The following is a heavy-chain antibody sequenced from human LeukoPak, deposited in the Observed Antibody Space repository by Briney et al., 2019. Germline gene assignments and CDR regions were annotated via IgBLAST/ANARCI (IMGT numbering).Heavy chain of an antibody. J-gene: IGHJ6*03. CDR3: ARDRVVPAAEYYMDV. Sequence: SETLSLTCTVSGGSISSYYWSWIRQPAGKGLEWIGRIYTSGSTNYNPSLKSRVTMSVDTSKNQFSQKLSSVTAADTAVYYCARDRVVPAAEYYMDVWGKGTTVTVSS. CDR2: IYTSGST. D-gene: IGHD2-2*01. V-gene: IGHV4-4*07. CDR1: GGSISSYY.